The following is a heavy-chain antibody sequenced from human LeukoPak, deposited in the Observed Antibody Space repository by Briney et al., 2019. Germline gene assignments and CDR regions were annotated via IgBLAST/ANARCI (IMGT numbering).Heavy chain of an antibody. CDR2: IYYSGST. D-gene: IGHD5-12*01. CDR3: ARTYSGYDRRTYYYYYGMDV. Sequence: SETLSLTCTVSGGSISSYYWSWIRQPPGKGLEWIGYIYYSGSTNYNPSLKSRVTISVGTSKNQFSLKLSSVTAADTAVYYCARTYSGYDRRTYYYYYGMDVWGQGTTVTVSS. V-gene: IGHV4-59*01. J-gene: IGHJ6*02. CDR1: GGSISSYY.